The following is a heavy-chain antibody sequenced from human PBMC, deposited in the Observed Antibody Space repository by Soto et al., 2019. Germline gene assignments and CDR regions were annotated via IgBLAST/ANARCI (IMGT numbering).Heavy chain of an antibody. Sequence: PGESLKISCTGSGYGFTKYWIGWVRQMPGKGLEWMGIIYPDDSDTRYNPSFQGQVTVSADNSITTAYLQWSSLKASDTAMYYCAXRGWIQPASHARDAFDIWGQGTMVTVSS. CDR1: GYGFTKYW. J-gene: IGHJ3*02. CDR2: IYPDDSDT. CDR3: AXRGWIQPASHARDAFDI. V-gene: IGHV5-51*01. D-gene: IGHD5-18*01.